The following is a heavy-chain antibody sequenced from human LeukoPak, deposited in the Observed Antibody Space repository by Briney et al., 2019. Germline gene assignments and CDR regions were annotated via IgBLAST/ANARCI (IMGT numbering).Heavy chain of an antibody. CDR2: IYTRGNT. J-gene: IGHJ5*02. Sequence: SETLSLTCTVSGGSINSGSYYWSWIRQPAGKGLEWIGRIYTRGNTNYNPSLKSRVTISVDTSKNQFSLKLSSVTAADTAVYYCARGGRVTMVRGVPNWFDPWGQGTLVTVSS. CDR1: GGSINSGSYY. CDR3: ARGGRVTMVRGVPNWFDP. D-gene: IGHD3-10*01. V-gene: IGHV4-61*02.